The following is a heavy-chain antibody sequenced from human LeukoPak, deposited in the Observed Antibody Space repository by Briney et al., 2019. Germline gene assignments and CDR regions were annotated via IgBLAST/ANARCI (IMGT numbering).Heavy chain of an antibody. CDR1: GGSFSGYY. J-gene: IGHJ4*02. CDR3: ARGSYCSSTSCYHIGIDY. Sequence: SETLSLTCAAYGGSFSGYYWSWIRQPPGKGLEWIGEINHSGSTNYNPSLKSRVTISVDTSKNQFSLKLSSVTAADTAVYYCARGSYCSSTSCYHIGIDYWGQGTLVTVSS. CDR2: INHSGST. D-gene: IGHD2-2*01. V-gene: IGHV4-34*01.